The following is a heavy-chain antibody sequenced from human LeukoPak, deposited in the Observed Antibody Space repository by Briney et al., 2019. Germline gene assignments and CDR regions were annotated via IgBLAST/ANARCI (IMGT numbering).Heavy chain of an antibody. CDR2: ISYSGST. V-gene: IGHV4-59*08. Sequence: SETLSLTCTVSGGSISSYYWSWIRQPPGMGLEWIGYISYSGSTNYNPSLKSRVTISIDTSKNQFSLWLSSVTAEDTAIYYCASAPHVNYFDFWGQGALVTVST. CDR3: ASAPHVNYFDF. D-gene: IGHD2/OR15-2a*01. J-gene: IGHJ4*02. CDR1: GGSISSYY.